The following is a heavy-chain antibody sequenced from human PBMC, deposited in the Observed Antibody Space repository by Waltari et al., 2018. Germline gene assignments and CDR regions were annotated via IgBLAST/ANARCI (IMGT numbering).Heavy chain of an antibody. CDR1: GFTFSSYN. V-gene: IGHV3-30*02. J-gene: IGHJ4*02. CDR2: IRYDGSNK. D-gene: IGHD3-10*01. Sequence: QVQLVESGGGVVQPGGSLRLPCAASGFTFSSYNMHWVRQATGKGLEWVEFIRYDGSNKYYADSVKGRFTISRDNSKNTLYLQMNSLRAEDTAVYYCAKDHETYYYGSGSYLDYWGQGTLVTVSS. CDR3: AKDHETYYYGSGSYLDY.